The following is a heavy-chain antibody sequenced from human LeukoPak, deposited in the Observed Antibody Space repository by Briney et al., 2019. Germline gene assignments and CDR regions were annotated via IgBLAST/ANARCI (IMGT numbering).Heavy chain of an antibody. J-gene: IGHJ4*02. V-gene: IGHV3-23*01. D-gene: IGHD2-15*01. Sequence: GGSLTFSCSASAFTFSGFAMGWAGQGQGRGWGWVSVISNNCGYTYYADSVQGRFTISRDNSKSTLCLQMNSLRAEDTAVYYCAKQLGYCSDGSCYFPYWGQGTLVTVSS. CDR3: AKQLGYCSDGSCYFPY. CDR1: AFTFSGFA. CDR2: ISNNCGYT.